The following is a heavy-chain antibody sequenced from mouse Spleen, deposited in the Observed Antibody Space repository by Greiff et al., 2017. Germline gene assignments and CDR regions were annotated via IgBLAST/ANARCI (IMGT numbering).Heavy chain of an antibody. CDR2: ISNLAYSI. CDR3: ARQGIYDGYYGGAMDY. D-gene: IGHD2-3*01. Sequence: EVKVVESGGGLVKPGGSLKLSCAASGFTFSDYGMAWVRQAPGKGPEWVAFISNLAYSIYYADTVTGRFTISRENAKNTLYLEMSSLRSEDTAMYYCARQGIYDGYYGGAMDYWGQGTSVTVSS. V-gene: IGHV5-15*01. CDR1: GFTFSDYG. J-gene: IGHJ4*01.